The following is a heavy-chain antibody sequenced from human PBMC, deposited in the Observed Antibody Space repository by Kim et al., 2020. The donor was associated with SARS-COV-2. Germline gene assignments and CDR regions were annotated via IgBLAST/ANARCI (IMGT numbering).Heavy chain of an antibody. CDR1: GFTFSNYG. CDR3: AKDDEGGGSCPFM. J-gene: IGHJ4*02. Sequence: GGSLRLSCAGSGFTFSNYGMHWVRQAPGKGLEWVAVISYDGSNKFYGSSVKGRFTISRDNSKNTLYLQVNSLRPEDTAMYYCAKDDEGGGSCPFMWGQGTLVTVSS. CDR2: ISYDGSNK. V-gene: IGHV3-30*18. D-gene: IGHD2-15*01.